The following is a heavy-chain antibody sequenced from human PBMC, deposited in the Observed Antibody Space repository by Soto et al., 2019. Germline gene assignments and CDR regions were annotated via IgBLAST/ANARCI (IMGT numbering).Heavy chain of an antibody. CDR2: IRTKTNNYAT. CDR3: TAMAGIDY. D-gene: IGHD6-19*01. V-gene: IGHV3-73*02. CDR1: GFTFSGSG. J-gene: IGHJ4*02. Sequence: EVQLVESGGGLVQPGGSLKLSCAASGFTFSGSGIHWVRQASGKGLEWVGRIRTKTNNYATAYAVSVKGRFTISRDDSKNMAYLQMNSLKTEDTAVYYCTAMAGIDYWGQGTLVTVSS.